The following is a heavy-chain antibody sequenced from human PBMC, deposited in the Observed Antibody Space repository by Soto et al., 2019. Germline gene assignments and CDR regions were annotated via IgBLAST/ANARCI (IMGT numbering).Heavy chain of an antibody. J-gene: IGHJ6*03. Sequence: QVQLQESGPGLVKPSETLSLTCTVSGGSISGYYWSWIRQAPGEGLEWIGYIYYSGTTNYDPSLKSRVTMSVDTSKNQFSLKLSSVTTADTAVYYCARLTGGTYLSFYYYIGVWGKGTTVTVSS. CDR1: GGSISGYY. D-gene: IGHD2-8*02. CDR3: ARLTGGTYLSFYYYIGV. V-gene: IGHV4-59*01. CDR2: IYYSGTT.